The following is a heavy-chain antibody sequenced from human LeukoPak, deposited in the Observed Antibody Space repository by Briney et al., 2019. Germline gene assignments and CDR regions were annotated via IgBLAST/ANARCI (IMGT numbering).Heavy chain of an antibody. J-gene: IGHJ5*02. V-gene: IGHV3-7*01. CDR3: ARESDYDFWSGYFDP. Sequence: GGALRLSCAGSGFTFSNYWMGGVGQAPGKGLQGVADIKTDGSEKYYVDSVKGRFTISRDNAKNSLYLQMNSLRAEDTAVYYCARESDYDFWSGYFDPWGQGTLVTVSS. D-gene: IGHD3-3*01. CDR1: GFTFSNYW. CDR2: IKTDGSEK.